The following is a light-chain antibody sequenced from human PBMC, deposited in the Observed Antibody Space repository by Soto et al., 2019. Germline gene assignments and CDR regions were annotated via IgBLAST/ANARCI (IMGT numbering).Light chain of an antibody. Sequence: QSVLTQPASVSGSPGQSIAISCTGTRRDGGGYNCVSWYQQHPAKVPKLLIPELSTRPSGVSNRFPGSKSGNTASLTISGLQAEDEADYYCLSNTRTISYVFGTGTKVTVL. CDR2: ELS. J-gene: IGLJ1*01. V-gene: IGLV2-14*01. CDR1: RRDGGGYNC. CDR3: LSNTRTISYV.